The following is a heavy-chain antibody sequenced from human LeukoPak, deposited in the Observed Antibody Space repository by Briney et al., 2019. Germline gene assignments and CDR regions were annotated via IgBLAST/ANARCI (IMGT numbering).Heavy chain of an antibody. Sequence: GASVKVSCKASGGTFSSYAISWVRQAPGQGLEWMGRIIPILGIANYAQKFQGRVTITADKSRSTAYMELSSLRSEDTAVYYCARIAAAGTWFDYWGQGTLVTVSS. CDR2: IIPILGIA. CDR1: GGTFSSYA. CDR3: ARIAAAGTWFDY. J-gene: IGHJ4*02. D-gene: IGHD6-13*01. V-gene: IGHV1-69*04.